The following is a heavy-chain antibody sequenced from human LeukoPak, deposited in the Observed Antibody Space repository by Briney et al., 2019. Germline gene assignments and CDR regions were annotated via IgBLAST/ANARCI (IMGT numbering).Heavy chain of an antibody. CDR3: ASASYCSSTSCYLDFDY. CDR2: ISSSSSYI. Sequence: GGSLRLSCAASGFAFSSYNMDWVRQAPGKGLEWVSSISSSSSYIYYADSVKGRFTISRDNAKNSLYLQMNSLRAEDTAVYYCASASYCSSTSCYLDFDYGGQGTLVTVCS. D-gene: IGHD2-2*01. J-gene: IGHJ4*02. CDR1: GFAFSSYN. V-gene: IGHV3-21*01.